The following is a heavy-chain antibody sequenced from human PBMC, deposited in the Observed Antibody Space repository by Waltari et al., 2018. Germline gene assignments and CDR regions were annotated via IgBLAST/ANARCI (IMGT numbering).Heavy chain of an antibody. Sequence: EVQLVESGGGLVQPGGSLRLSCLVSGFTFSDYWMSWVRQAPGKGREWVADIKQDGRDIYYADSVKGRFTISRDNAKNSLYLQMNSLRAEDTAVYYCARDVGNVGGNYWGQGTLVTVSS. CDR2: IKQDGRDI. V-gene: IGHV3-7*01. J-gene: IGHJ4*02. CDR1: GFTFSDYW. CDR3: ARDVGNVGGNY. D-gene: IGHD3-10*01.